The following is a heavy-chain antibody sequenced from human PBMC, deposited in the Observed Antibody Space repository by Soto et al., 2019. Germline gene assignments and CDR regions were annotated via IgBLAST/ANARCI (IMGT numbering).Heavy chain of an antibody. CDR1: GVTFSSYA. D-gene: IGHD3-22*01. CDR3: ARDLSDSSGALDY. CDR2: ISYDGSNK. J-gene: IGHJ4*02. Sequence: GGSRRLSCAASGVTFSSYAMHWVRQAPGKGLEWVAVISYDGSNKYYADSVKGRFTISRDNSKNTLYLQMNSLRAEDTAVYYCARDLSDSSGALDYWGQGTLVTVSS. V-gene: IGHV3-30-3*01.